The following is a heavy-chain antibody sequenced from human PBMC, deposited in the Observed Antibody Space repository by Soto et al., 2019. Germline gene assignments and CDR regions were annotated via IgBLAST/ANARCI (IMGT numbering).Heavy chain of an antibody. CDR1: GYTFTSYY. V-gene: IGHV1-46*03. CDR3: ARGDIVVVPAGGGQEYFQH. J-gene: IGHJ1*01. D-gene: IGHD2-2*01. Sequence: ASVKVSCKASGYTFTSYYMHWVRQAPGQGLEWMGIINPSGGSTSYAQKFQGRVTMTRDTSTSTVYMELSSLRSEDTAVYYCARGDIVVVPAGGGQEYFQHWGQGTLVTVSS. CDR2: INPSGGST.